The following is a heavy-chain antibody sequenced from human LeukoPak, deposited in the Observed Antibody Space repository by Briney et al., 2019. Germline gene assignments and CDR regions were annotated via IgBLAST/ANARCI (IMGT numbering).Heavy chain of an antibody. D-gene: IGHD2-2*01. CDR2: VSSSGSTV. CDR1: GFTFSFYE. CDR3: ARETDSTLFDY. Sequence: GGSLRLSCAASGFTFSFYEFNWVRQAPGKGLEWVLYVSSSGSTVYYADSVKGRFTISRDNAKNSLYLQMNSLRAEDTAVYYCARETDSTLFDYWGQGTLVSVSS. J-gene: IGHJ4*02. V-gene: IGHV3-48*03.